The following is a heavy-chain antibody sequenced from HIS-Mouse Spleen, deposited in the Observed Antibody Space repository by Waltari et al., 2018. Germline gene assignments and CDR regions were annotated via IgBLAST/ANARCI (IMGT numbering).Heavy chain of an antibody. V-gene: IGHV3-30*18. J-gene: IGHJ1*01. CDR3: AKDLPIKQLAEYFQH. CDR2: ISYDGSNK. D-gene: IGHD6-6*01. Sequence: VQPGRSLRLSCAASGFTFSSYGMHWVRQAPGKGLEWVAVISYDGSNKYYADSVKGRFTISRDNSKNTLYLQMNSLRAEDTAVYYCAKDLPIKQLAEYFQHWGQGTLVTVSS. CDR1: GFTFSSYG.